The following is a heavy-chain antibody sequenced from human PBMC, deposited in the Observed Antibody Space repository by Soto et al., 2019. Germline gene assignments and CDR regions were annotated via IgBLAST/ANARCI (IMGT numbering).Heavy chain of an antibody. CDR3: ARDRPGENYGGNYYYEMDV. V-gene: IGHV1-69*12. D-gene: IGHD4-17*01. CDR1: GGTFTTSA. CDR2: IIPIFSTA. Sequence: QVQLVQSGAEVKKPGSSVKVSCKASGGTFTTSAISWVRQAPGQGLEWMGGIIPIFSTADYAQKFQGRVTITADESTTAAYMELSSLRSEDTAVYCCARDRPGENYGGNYYYEMDVWGQGTTVTVSS. J-gene: IGHJ6*02.